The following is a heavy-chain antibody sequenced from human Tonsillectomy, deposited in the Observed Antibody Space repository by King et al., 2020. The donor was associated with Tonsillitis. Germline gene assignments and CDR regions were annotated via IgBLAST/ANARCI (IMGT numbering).Heavy chain of an antibody. V-gene: IGHV4-59*01. CDR2: IYDSGST. D-gene: IGHD2-21*02. J-gene: IGHJ4*02. CDR3: ARGRSRLYYFDY. CDR1: GGSISSYY. Sequence: QLQESGPGLVKPSETLSLTCTLSGGSISSYYWSWIRPPPGKGLEWIGYIYDSGSTNYNPSLKSRVTISVDTSKNQFSLKLSSVTAADTAVYYCARGRSRLYYFDYWGQGTLVTVSS.